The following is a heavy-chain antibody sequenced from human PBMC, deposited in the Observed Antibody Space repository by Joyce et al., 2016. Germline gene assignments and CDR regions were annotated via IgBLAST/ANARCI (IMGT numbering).Heavy chain of an antibody. CDR3: ARGYWGSDY. V-gene: IGHV1-3*05. D-gene: IGHD7-27*01. CDR2: IQGGNGDT. CDR1: GYTFTSYA. Sequence: QVQLVLSGAEEQKPGASVILSCKTSGYTFTSYAMHWVRQAPGQGLEWMGWIQGGNGDTRYSQKFQGRVTITRDTSASTGYMQLNSLTFEDTAIYYCARGYWGSDYWGQGALVTVSS. J-gene: IGHJ4*02.